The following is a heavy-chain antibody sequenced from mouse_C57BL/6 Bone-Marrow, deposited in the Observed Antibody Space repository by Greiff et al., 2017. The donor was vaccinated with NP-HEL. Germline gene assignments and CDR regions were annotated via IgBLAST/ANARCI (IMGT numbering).Heavy chain of an antibody. J-gene: IGHJ2*01. CDR2: IYPRSGNT. V-gene: IGHV1-81*01. CDR3: ARRATVGATKDY. D-gene: IGHD1-1*01. CDR1: SYTFTSYG. Sequence: QVQLQQSGAELARPGASVKLSCKASSYTFTSYGISWVKQRTGQGLEWIGEIYPRSGNTSYNEQFKGKATLTADKSSSTAYMELRSLTSEDSAVYFCARRATVGATKDYWGQGTTLTVSS.